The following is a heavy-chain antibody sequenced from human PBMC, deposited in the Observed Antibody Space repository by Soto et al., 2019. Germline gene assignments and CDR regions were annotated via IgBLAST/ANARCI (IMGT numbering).Heavy chain of an antibody. CDR2: MNPNSGNT. J-gene: IGHJ6*02. Sequence: QVQLVQSGAEVKKPGASVKVSCKASGYTFTSYDINWVRQATGQGLEWRGWMNPNSGNTGYAQKYQGRVTMTRNTSICTAYMELSSLRPEDPAVYYCARDRAGKGSSSGMDVWGQGTTVTVSS. V-gene: IGHV1-8*01. CDR3: ARDRAGKGSSSGMDV. D-gene: IGHD6-6*01. CDR1: GYTFTSYD.